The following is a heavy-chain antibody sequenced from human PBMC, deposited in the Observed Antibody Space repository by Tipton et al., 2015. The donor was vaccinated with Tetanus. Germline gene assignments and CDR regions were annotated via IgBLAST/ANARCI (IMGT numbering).Heavy chain of an antibody. CDR1: GFTFDDYA. V-gene: IGHV3-48*03. Sequence: SLRLSCAASGFTFDDYAMHWVRQAPGKGLEWISYISSSGTTMYYADSVKGRFTISRDNAKNSLFLQMNSLRDEDTAVYYCVNFATSWGQGTLVTVSS. CDR2: ISSSGTTM. CDR3: VNFATS. J-gene: IGHJ5*02.